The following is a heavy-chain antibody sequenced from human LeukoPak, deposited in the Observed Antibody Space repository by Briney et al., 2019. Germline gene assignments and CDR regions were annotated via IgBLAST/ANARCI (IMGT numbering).Heavy chain of an antibody. V-gene: IGHV3-73*01. CDR2: IRSKANSYAT. CDR3: TRLAAAGTDY. Sequence: PGGSLRPSCAASGFTFSGSAMHWVRQASGKGLEWVGRIRSKANSYATAYAASVKGRFTISRDDSKNTAYLQMNSLKTEDTAVYYCTRLAAAGTDYWGQGTLVTVSS. CDR1: GFTFSGSA. D-gene: IGHD6-13*01. J-gene: IGHJ4*02.